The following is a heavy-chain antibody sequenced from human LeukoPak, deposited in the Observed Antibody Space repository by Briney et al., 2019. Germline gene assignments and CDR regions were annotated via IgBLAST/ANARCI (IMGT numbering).Heavy chain of an antibody. Sequence: SETLSLTCTVSGGSITSGGYYWSWIRQHPGKGLEWIGFIYSSGSTYYNPSLKSRVSISIDTSKNQFSLNLNSVTAADTAVYYCAREKGSGWFYYFDYWGQGTLVTVSS. D-gene: IGHD6-19*01. J-gene: IGHJ4*02. CDR3: AREKGSGWFYYFDY. CDR2: IYSSGST. CDR1: GGSITSGGYY. V-gene: IGHV4-31*03.